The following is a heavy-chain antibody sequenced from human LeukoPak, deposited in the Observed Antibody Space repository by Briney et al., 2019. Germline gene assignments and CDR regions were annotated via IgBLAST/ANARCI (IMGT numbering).Heavy chain of an antibody. CDR1: GGSMSSDGYY. CDR2: IYYSGST. J-gene: IGHJ5*02. V-gene: IGHV4-31*03. D-gene: IGHD3-9*01. CDR3: ARSRRDYDILTGYYNGYWFDP. Sequence: SETLSLTCTVSGGSMSSDGYYWSWIRQHPGKGLEWIGSIYYSGSTYYNPSLKSRIIISVDTSKNQFSLKLSSVTAADTAVYYCARSRRDYDILTGYYNGYWFDPWGQGTLVTVSS.